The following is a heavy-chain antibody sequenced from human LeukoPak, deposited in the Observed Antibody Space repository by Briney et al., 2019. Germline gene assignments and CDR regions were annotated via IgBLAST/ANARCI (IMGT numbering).Heavy chain of an antibody. V-gene: IGHV4-4*02. D-gene: IGHD6-13*01. CDR3: ARGGIAPYYYGMGV. Sequence: SETLSLTCAVSGGSISSSNWWSWVRQPPGKGLEWIGEIYHSGSTNYNPSLKSRVTISVDKSKNQFSLKLSSVTAADTAVYYCARGGIAPYYYGMGVWGQGTTVTVSS. J-gene: IGHJ6*02. CDR1: GGSISSSNW. CDR2: IYHSGST.